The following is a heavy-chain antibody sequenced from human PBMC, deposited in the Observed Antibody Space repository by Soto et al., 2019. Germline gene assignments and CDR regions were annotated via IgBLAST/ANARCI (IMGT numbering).Heavy chain of an antibody. V-gene: IGHV1-2*04. J-gene: IGHJ4*02. D-gene: IGHD5-12*01. Sequence: ASVKVSCKASGYTFIGYYIHWVRQAPGQGLEWMGWINPSSGATNYAQKFQGWVTMTRGTSISTAYMELSRLRPDDTAVYYCARASKSTTPDFDYWGQGTLVTVS. CDR3: ARASKSTTPDFDY. CDR1: GYTFIGYY. CDR2: INPSSGAT.